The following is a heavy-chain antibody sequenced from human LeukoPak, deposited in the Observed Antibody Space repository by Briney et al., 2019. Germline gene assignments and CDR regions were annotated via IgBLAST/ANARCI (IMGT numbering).Heavy chain of an antibody. CDR2: MYINGRT. CDR1: GGSISSYY. J-gene: IGHJ6*02. CDR3: ARNAGYYGSGNEMDV. Sequence: PSETLSLTCTVSGGSISSYYWSWIRQPAGKGLEWIGRMYINGRTDYIPSLKRPFTMSVYTSKNQFSLKLSSVTAADTAVYYCARNAGYYGSGNEMDVWGQGTTVTVSS. D-gene: IGHD3-10*01. V-gene: IGHV4-4*07.